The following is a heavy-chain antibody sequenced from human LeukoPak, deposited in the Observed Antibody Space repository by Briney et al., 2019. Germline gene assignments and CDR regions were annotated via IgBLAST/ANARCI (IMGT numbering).Heavy chain of an antibody. CDR3: ARAPSPLYCAGTSCYRGGWFNP. J-gene: IGHJ5*02. Sequence: SETLSLTCTVSGGSISSGDYCWSWIRQPPGQGLEWIGYIYNSGTTFYNPSLKSRVSISVDTSKNQFSLKLSSVTAADTAVYSCARAPSPLYCAGTSCYRGGWFNPWGQGTLVTVSS. D-gene: IGHD2-2*01. CDR2: IYNSGTT. CDR1: GGSISSGDYC. V-gene: IGHV4-30-4*01.